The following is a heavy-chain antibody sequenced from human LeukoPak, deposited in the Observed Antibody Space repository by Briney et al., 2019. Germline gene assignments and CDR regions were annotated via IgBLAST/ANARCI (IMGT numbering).Heavy chain of an antibody. CDR2: IWSDGSNR. D-gene: IGHD4-11*01. V-gene: IGHV3-33*01. CDR1: GFIFSHYG. CDR3: ARDAQRGFDYTNSLEY. Sequence: GRSLRLSCAASGFIFSHYGMHWVRQAPGKGLEWVAVIWSDGSNRFYADSVKGRFTISRDNSQKTLFLQMNSLRAEDTAIYYCARDAQRGFDYTNSLEYWGHGTLVTLSP. J-gene: IGHJ4*01.